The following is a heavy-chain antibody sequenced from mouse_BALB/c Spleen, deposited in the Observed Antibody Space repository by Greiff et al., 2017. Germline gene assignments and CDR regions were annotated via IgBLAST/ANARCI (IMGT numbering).Heavy chain of an antibody. CDR3: VRVGITTVVEGYFDV. CDR2: IWTGGGT. D-gene: IGHD1-1*01. CDR1: GFSLTSYD. J-gene: IGHJ1*01. Sequence: QVQLQQSGPGLVAPSQSLSITCTVSGFSLTSYDISWIRQPPGKGLEWLGVIWTGGGTNYNSAFMSRLSISKDNSKSQVFLKMNSLQTDDTAIYYCVRVGITTVVEGYFDVWGAGTTVTVSS. V-gene: IGHV2-9-2*01.